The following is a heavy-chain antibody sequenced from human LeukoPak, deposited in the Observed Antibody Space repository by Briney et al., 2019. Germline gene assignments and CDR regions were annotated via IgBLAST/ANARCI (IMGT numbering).Heavy chain of an antibody. CDR2: INPKSGAA. CDR1: EYTFTDYH. J-gene: IGHJ4*02. V-gene: IGHV1-2*02. CDR3: ARGAEAETSPLDF. D-gene: IGHD6-13*01. Sequence: ASVKVSCKASEYTFTDYHMHWVRQAPGQGLEWLGWINPKSGAADYAQQFRGRVTMTRDTSINTDYMEMKRVTSDDTAVYYCARGAEAETSPLDFWGQGTLVIVS.